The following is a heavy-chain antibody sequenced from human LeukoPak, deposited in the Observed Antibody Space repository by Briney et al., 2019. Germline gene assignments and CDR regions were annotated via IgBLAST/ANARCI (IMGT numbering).Heavy chain of an antibody. J-gene: IGHJ3*02. CDR1: GFTFPTYA. V-gene: IGHV3-23*01. CDR3: ARGPYCGGGTCYTLGAFDI. D-gene: IGHD2-15*01. Sequence: SGGSLRLSCAASGFTFPTYAMTWVRQAPGKGLEWVSRISHSGGSTYYADSVKGRFNISRDNSRNTVYLQMNSLRAEDSAVYHCARGPYCGGGTCYTLGAFDIWGQGTLASVSS. CDR2: ISHSGGST.